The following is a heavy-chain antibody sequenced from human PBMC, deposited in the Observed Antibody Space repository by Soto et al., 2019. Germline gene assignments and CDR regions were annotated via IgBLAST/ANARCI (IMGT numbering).Heavy chain of an antibody. Sequence: EVQLVESGGGMVQPGESLRLSCAASGFTVSSNYMNWVRQPPGKGLEWVSLINSGGNTHYADSVKGRFTISRDNSKNSLYLQMNSLRADDTAVYFCARSSGDYIESRELDYWGQGTLVTVSS. J-gene: IGHJ4*02. CDR2: INSGGNT. CDR3: ARSSGDYIESRELDY. CDR1: GFTVSSNY. V-gene: IGHV3-66*01. D-gene: IGHD6-6*01.